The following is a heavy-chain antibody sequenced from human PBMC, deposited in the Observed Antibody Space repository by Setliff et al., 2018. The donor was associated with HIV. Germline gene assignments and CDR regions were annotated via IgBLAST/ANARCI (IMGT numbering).Heavy chain of an antibody. J-gene: IGHJ4*02. CDR1: GITSKTHW. Sequence: GGSLRLSCAASGITSKTHWLSWVRQAPGKGLEWVASIKEEGSEKYYVDSVKGRFPISRDNAKNSLFLQVNSLRAEDTAVYCCARVVATSDYWGQGTLVTVSS. CDR3: ARVVATSDY. CDR2: IKEEGSEK. V-gene: IGHV3-7*01. D-gene: IGHD5-12*01.